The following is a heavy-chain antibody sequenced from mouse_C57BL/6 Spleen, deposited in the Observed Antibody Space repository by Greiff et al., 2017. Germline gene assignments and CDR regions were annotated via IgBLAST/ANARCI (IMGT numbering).Heavy chain of an antibody. CDR3: AGDSSGSPFAY. Sequence: VQLQQPGAELVRPGSSVKLSCKASGYTFTSYWMDWVKQRPGQGLEWIGNIYPSDSETHYNQKFKDKATLTVDKSSSTAYMQLSSLTSEDSAVYYCAGDSSGSPFAYWGQGTLVTVSA. D-gene: IGHD3-2*02. J-gene: IGHJ3*01. CDR1: GYTFTSYW. CDR2: IYPSDSET. V-gene: IGHV1-61*01.